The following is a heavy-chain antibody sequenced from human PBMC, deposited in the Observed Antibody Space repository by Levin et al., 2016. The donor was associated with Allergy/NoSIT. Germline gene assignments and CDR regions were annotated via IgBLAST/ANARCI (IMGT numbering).Heavy chain of an antibody. D-gene: IGHD6-13*01. J-gene: IGHJ3*02. CDR2: ISAYNGNT. CDR3: ARDEGIAAAGTDFDI. V-gene: IGHV1-18*01. CDR1: GYTFTSYG. Sequence: ASVKVSCKASGYTFTSYGISWVRQAPGQGLEWMGWISAYNGNTNYAQKLQGRVTMTTDTSTSTAYMELRSLRSDDTAVYYCARDEGIAAAGTDFDIWGQGTMVTVSS.